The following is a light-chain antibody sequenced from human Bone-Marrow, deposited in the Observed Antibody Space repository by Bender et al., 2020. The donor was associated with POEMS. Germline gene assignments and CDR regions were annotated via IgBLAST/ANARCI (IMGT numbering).Light chain of an antibody. CDR1: SSDVGSYNL. Sequence: QSVLTQPASVSGSPGQSITISCTGTSSDVGSYNLVSWYQQHPGKAPKLLISEVSERPSGVSTRFSGSKSGNTASLTISGLQAEDEADYYCCSYAGSYTFVFGHATKVTVL. V-gene: IGLV2-23*02. J-gene: IGLJ1*01. CDR3: CSYAGSYTFV. CDR2: EVS.